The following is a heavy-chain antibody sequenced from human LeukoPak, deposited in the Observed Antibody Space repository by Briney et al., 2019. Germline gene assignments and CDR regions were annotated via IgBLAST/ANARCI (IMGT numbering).Heavy chain of an antibody. Sequence: PGGSLRLSCAASGFTFSSYEMNWVRQAPGKGLEWVSYISSSGSTIYYADSVKGRFTISRDNDKNSLYLQMNSLRAEDTAVYYCDHLAVAGDAFDIWGQGTMVTVSS. CDR2: ISSSGSTI. V-gene: IGHV3-48*03. J-gene: IGHJ3*02. CDR1: GFTFSSYE. CDR3: DHLAVAGDAFDI. D-gene: IGHD2-15*01.